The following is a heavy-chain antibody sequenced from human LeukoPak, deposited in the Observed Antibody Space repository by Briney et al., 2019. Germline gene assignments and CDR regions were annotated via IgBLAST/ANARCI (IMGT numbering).Heavy chain of an antibody. D-gene: IGHD5-18*01. Sequence: GGSLRLSCAASGFTFSSYEMNWVRQAPGKGLEWVSYISSRGRTIYYAGSVKGRFTISRDNAKNSLYLQMTSLRAADTAVYYCASSRGYNNGYRALELPPSPVDWGQGTLVTVSS. CDR3: ASSRGYNNGYRALELPPSPVD. CDR2: ISSRGRTI. V-gene: IGHV3-48*03. CDR1: GFTFSSYE. J-gene: IGHJ4*02.